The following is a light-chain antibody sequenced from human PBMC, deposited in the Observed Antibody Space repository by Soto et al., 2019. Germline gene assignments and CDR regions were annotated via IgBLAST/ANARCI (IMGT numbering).Light chain of an antibody. J-gene: IGLJ3*02. CDR2: DVS. Sequence: QSVLTQPASVSGSPGQSITISCTGTSSDVGGYNYVSWYQQHPGKAPKLMIYDVSNRPSGVSNRFSGSKSANTASLTISGLQAEDEADYYCSSYTNTSTRVFGGGTKLTVL. CDR3: SSYTNTSTRV. CDR1: SSDVGGYNY. V-gene: IGLV2-14*01.